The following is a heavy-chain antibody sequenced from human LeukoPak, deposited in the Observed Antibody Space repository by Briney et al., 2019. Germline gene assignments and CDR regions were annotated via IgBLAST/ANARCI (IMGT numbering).Heavy chain of an antibody. CDR3: ARDRRSGLGHAFDI. CDR1: EFTVSSTY. D-gene: IGHD3-3*01. J-gene: IGHJ3*02. V-gene: IGHV3-53*01. Sequence: GGSLRLSCAASEFTVSSTYITWLRQAPGXXXEWVSVIYPGGSALYADSVQGRFTISRDISQNIVYLQINNLRAEDTAVYYCARDRRSGLGHAFDIWGQGTMVTVSS. CDR2: IYPGGSA.